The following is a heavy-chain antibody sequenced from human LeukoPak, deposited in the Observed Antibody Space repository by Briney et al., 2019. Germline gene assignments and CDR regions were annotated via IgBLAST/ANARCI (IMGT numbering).Heavy chain of an antibody. V-gene: IGHV1-8*03. CDR3: ARGQDNYIQGYYYMDV. CDR1: GYTFTSYG. Sequence: ASVKVSCKASGYTFTSYGISWVRQATGQGLEWMGWMNPNSGNTGYAQKFQGRVTITRNTSISTAYMELSSLRSEDTAVYYCARGQDNYIQGYYYMDVWGKGTTVTVSS. D-gene: IGHD3-10*02. CDR2: MNPNSGNT. J-gene: IGHJ6*03.